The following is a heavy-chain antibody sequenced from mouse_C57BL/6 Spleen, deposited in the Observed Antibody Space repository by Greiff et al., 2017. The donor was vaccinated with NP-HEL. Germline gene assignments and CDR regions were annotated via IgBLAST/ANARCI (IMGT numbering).Heavy chain of an antibody. CDR3: ARLSPGYYGSSYPYWYFDV. CDR2: INPNNGGT. V-gene: IGHV1-26*01. J-gene: IGHJ1*03. Sequence: EVQLQQSGPELVKPGASVKISCKASGYTFTDYYMNWVKQSHGKSLEWIGDINPNNGGTSYNQKFKGKATLTVDKSSSTAYMELRSLTSEDSAVYYCARLSPGYYGSSYPYWYFDVWGTGTTVTVSS. CDR1: GYTFTDYY. D-gene: IGHD1-1*01.